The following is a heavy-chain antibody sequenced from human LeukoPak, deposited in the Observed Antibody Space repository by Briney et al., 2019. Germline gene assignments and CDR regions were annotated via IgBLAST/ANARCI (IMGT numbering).Heavy chain of an antibody. CDR1: GFIFSSYG. V-gene: IGHV3-30*18. Sequence: GGSLRLSCVASGFIFSSYGMHWVRQAPGKGLEWVALISYDGSSEYYAGSVKGRFTISRDKSKITVYLQMNSLKAEDTAVYYCAKELYNYGDYGAEGLDVGGQGTTVTVS. D-gene: IGHD4-17*01. CDR2: ISYDGSSE. J-gene: IGHJ6*02. CDR3: AKELYNYGDYGAEGLDV.